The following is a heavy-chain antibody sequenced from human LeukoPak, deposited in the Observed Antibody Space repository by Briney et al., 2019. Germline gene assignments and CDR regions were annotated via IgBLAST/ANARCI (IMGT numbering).Heavy chain of an antibody. V-gene: IGHV5-51*01. CDR1: GYSFTSYW. J-gene: IGHJ3*02. D-gene: IGHD2-21*02. CDR2: IYLGDSDT. Sequence: GESLKISCKGSGYSFTSYWIGWVRQMPGKGLEWMGIIYLGDSDTRYSPSFQGQVTISADKSISTAYLQWSSLKASDTAMYYCVTSGVVVTALGALDIWGQGTMVTVSS. CDR3: VTSGVVVTALGALDI.